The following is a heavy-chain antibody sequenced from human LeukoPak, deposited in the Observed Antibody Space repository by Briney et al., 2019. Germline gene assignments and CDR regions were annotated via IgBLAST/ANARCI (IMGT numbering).Heavy chain of an antibody. D-gene: IGHD3-16*01. V-gene: IGHV3-23*01. CDR3: ARDLGLGEYYFDY. J-gene: IGHJ4*02. CDR1: GFTFSNHA. CDR2: ISGSGSGT. Sequence: PGGSLRLSCAASGFTFSNHAMSWVRQAPGKGLEWVSDISGSGSGTYNADSVKGRFTISRDNSKNTLYLQMNSLRAEDTAVYYCARDLGLGEYYFDYWGQGTLVTVSS.